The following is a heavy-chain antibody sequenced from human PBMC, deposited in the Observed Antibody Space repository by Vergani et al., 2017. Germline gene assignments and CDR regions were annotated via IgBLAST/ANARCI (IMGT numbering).Heavy chain of an antibody. J-gene: IGHJ6*02. CDR3: AKARDPNCKGGNCYSYYYGLDL. V-gene: IGHV3-23*01. Sequence: EVQLLESGGNLIQPGGSLRLSCGASGFTFPSYAMTWVRLAPGKGLQWVSAISGSGGNTFYTDSVKGRFTISRDNSKDTLYLQMNSLRVEDTAIYYCAKARDPNCKGGNCYSYYYGLDLWGQGTTVTVSS. D-gene: IGHD2-21*01. CDR1: GFTFPSYA. CDR2: ISGSGGNT.